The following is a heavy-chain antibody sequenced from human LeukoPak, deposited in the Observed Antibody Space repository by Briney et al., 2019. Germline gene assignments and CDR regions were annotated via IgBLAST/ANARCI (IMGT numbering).Heavy chain of an antibody. Sequence: GSLRLSCAASGFTFSNYWMSWVRQAPGEGLEWVANIEQDGSEEYYVDSVKGRFTISRDTAKNSLYLQMNSLRAEDTAVYYCARDHGSGNYYRNGYYFDYWGQGTLVTVSS. V-gene: IGHV3-7*03. D-gene: IGHD3-10*01. CDR1: GFTFSNYW. J-gene: IGHJ4*02. CDR3: ARDHGSGNYYRNGYYFDY. CDR2: IEQDGSEE.